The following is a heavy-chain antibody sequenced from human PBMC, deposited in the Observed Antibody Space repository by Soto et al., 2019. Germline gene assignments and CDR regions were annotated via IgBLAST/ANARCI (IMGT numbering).Heavy chain of an antibody. CDR1: GFTFSSYA. CDR2: ISGSGGST. D-gene: IGHD3-16*02. J-gene: IGHJ6*03. CDR3: ARNGIMITFGGVIVTNYYYMDV. Sequence: GSLRLSCAASGFTFSSYAMSWVRQAPGKGLEWVSAISGSGGSTYYADSVKGRFTISRDNSKNTLYLQMNSLRAEDTAVYYCARNGIMITFGGVIVTNYYYMDVWGKGTTVTVSS. V-gene: IGHV3-23*01.